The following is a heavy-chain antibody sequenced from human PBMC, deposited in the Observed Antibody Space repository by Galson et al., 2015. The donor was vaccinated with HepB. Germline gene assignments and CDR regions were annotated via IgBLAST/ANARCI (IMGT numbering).Heavy chain of an antibody. V-gene: IGHV2-70*01. CDR3: ARTKRGYSYGFYFDY. D-gene: IGHD5-18*01. CDR1: GFSLSTSGMC. Sequence: PALVKPTQTLTLTCTFSGFSLSTSGMCVSWIRQPPGKALGWLALIDWDDDKYYSTSLKTRLTISKDTSKNQVVLTMTNMDPVDTATYYCARTKRGYSYGFYFDYWGQGTLVTVSS. CDR2: IDWDDDK. J-gene: IGHJ4*02.